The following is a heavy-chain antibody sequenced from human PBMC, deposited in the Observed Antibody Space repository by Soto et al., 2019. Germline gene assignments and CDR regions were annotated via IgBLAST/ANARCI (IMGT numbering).Heavy chain of an antibody. CDR2: IWYDGSNK. CDR3: ARDLEWYSSSQWQRAGGFDY. Sequence: QVQLVESGGGVVQPGRSLRLSCAASGFTFSSYGMHWVRQAPGKGLEWVAVIWYDGSNKYYADSVKGRFTISRDNSKNTLYLQMNSLRAEDTAVYYCARDLEWYSSSQWQRAGGFDYWGQGTLVTVSS. J-gene: IGHJ4*02. D-gene: IGHD6-13*01. CDR1: GFTFSSYG. V-gene: IGHV3-33*01.